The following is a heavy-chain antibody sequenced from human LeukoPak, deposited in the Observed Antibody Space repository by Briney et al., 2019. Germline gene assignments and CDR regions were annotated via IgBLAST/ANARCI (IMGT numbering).Heavy chain of an antibody. Sequence: GGSLRLSCAVSGITLSNYGMSWVRQAPGKGLEWVAGISDSGGRTNYADSVKGRFTISRDNPKNTLYLQMNSLRAEDTAVYYCARGREDYYDSSGYAPWGQGTLVTVSS. V-gene: IGHV3-23*01. CDR3: ARGREDYYDSSGYAP. CDR2: ISDSGGRT. J-gene: IGHJ5*02. CDR1: GITLSNYG. D-gene: IGHD3-22*01.